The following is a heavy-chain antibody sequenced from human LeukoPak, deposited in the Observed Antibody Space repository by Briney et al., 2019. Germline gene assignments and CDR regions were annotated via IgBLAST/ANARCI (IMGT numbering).Heavy chain of an antibody. CDR3: ARERAVAGTLNFDY. D-gene: IGHD6-19*01. CDR1: GFTFSSYE. CDR2: ISSSGSTI. V-gene: IGHV3-48*03. Sequence: GGSLRLSCAASGFTFSSYEMNWVRQAPGKGLEWVSYISSSGSTIYYADSVKGRFTISRDNAKNSLYLQMNSLRAEDTAVYYCARERAVAGTLNFDYWGQGTLVTVSS. J-gene: IGHJ4*02.